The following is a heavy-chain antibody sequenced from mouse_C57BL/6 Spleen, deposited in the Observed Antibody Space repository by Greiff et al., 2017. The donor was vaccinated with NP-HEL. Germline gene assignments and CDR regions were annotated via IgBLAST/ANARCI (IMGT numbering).Heavy chain of an antibody. J-gene: IGHJ2*01. V-gene: IGHV5-4*03. CDR2: ISNGGSYT. CDR3: ARGDRAYYFDY. CDR1: GFTFSSYA. Sequence: EVKLVESGGGLVKPGGSLKLSCAASGFTFSSYAMSWVRQTPEKRLEWVATISNGGSYTYYPDNVKGRFTISRDNAKNNLYLQMSHLKSEDTAMYYCARGDRAYYFDYWGQGTTLTVSS. D-gene: IGHD3-3*01.